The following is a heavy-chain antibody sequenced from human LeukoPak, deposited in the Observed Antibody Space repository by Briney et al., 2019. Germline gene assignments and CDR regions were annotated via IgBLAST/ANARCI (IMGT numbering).Heavy chain of an antibody. Sequence: SVKVSCKASGGTFSSYAISWVRQAPGQGLEWMGGIIPIFGTANYAQKFQSRVTITTDESTSTAYMELSSLRSEDTAVYYCASPDQGYSFDYWGQGTLVTVSS. J-gene: IGHJ4*02. CDR2: IIPIFGTA. CDR1: GGTFSSYA. V-gene: IGHV1-69*05. CDR3: ASPDQGYSFDY. D-gene: IGHD2-2*02.